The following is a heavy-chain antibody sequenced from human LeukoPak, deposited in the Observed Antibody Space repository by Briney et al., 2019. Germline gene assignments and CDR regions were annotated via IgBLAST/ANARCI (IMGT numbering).Heavy chain of an antibody. CDR1: GFSLSTNGVG. D-gene: IGHD3-16*01. V-gene: IGHV2-5*01. J-gene: IGHJ4*02. Sequence: SGPTLVNPTQTLTLTCTFSGFSLSTNGVGVGCIRQPPGKALEWLALIYWNDDKRYSPSLKSRLTITRDTSRNRVGLTMTNMDPVDAGTYYCAHINAWGSYSLFDYWGQGTLVTVSS. CDR2: IYWNDDK. CDR3: AHINAWGSYSLFDY.